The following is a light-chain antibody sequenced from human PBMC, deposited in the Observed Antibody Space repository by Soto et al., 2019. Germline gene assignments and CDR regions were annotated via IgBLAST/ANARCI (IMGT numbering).Light chain of an antibody. CDR3: QQSYSTPPT. V-gene: IGKV1-39*01. J-gene: IGKJ4*01. CDR2: SAS. CDR1: QSISSY. Sequence: DIQMTQSPSSLSASVGDRVTITCRASQSISSYLNWYRQKPGKAPKLLIYSASSLQSGVPSRFSGSGSGTDFTLTITSLQPEDFAIYYCQQSYSTPPTFGGATKVEIK.